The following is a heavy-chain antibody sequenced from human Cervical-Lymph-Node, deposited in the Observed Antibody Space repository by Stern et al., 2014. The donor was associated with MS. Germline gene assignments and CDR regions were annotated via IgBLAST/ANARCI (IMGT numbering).Heavy chain of an antibody. CDR3: ARSGLGGAVGS. D-gene: IGHD3-10*01. CDR2: IVPGVGST. J-gene: IGHJ5*02. Sequence: QVQLGQSGAEVKKPGASVKVSCKTSGYDFTRYDIHWVRQAPGLGLAWMGLIVPGVGSTTYAPMWQGRVSMTRDTSATTVYLEMRSLRSEDTAVYYCARSGLGGAVGSWGQGTLVTVSA. CDR1: GYDFTRYD. V-gene: IGHV1-46*04.